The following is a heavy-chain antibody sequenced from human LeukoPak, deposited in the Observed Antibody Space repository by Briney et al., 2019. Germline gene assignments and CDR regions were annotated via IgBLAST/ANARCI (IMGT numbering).Heavy chain of an antibody. D-gene: IGHD3-22*01. CDR1: GSTFSSYG. CDR2: IWYDGSNK. J-gene: IGHJ4*02. Sequence: QPGGSLRLSCAASGSTFSSYGMHWVRQAPGKGLEWVAVIWYDGSNKYYADSVKGRFTISRDNSKNTLYLQMNSLRAVDTAVYYCARSDMSSGYYYAHFDYWGQGTLVTVSS. V-gene: IGHV3-33*01. CDR3: ARSDMSSGYYYAHFDY.